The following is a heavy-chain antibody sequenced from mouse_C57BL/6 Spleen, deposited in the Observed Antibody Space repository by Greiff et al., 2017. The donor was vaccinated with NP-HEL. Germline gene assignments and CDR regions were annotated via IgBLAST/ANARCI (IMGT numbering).Heavy chain of an antibody. J-gene: IGHJ3*01. CDR1: GFNIKDYY. Sequence: VQLQQSGAELVKPGASVKLSCTASGFNIKDYYMHWVKQRTEQGLEWIGRIDPEDGETKYALKFQGKATITADTSSNTAYLQRSSLTSEDTAVYYCALDSSGPAWVAYWGQGTLVTVSA. CDR2: IDPEDGET. CDR3: ALDSSGPAWVAY. D-gene: IGHD3-2*02. V-gene: IGHV14-2*01.